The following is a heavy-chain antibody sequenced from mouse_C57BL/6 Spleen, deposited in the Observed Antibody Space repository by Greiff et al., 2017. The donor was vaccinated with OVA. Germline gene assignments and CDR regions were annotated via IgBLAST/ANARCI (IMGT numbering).Heavy chain of an antibody. D-gene: IGHD2-1*01. CDR3: ARQGGNYYYWYFDV. CDR1: GFTFSSYT. CDR2: ISGGGGNT. J-gene: IGHJ1*03. Sequence: EVKVEESGGGLVKPGGSLKLSCAASGFTFSSYTMSWVRQTPEKRLEWVATISGGGGNTYYPDSVKGRFTISRDNAKNTLYLQMSSLRSEDTALYYCARQGGNYYYWYFDVWGTGTTVTVSS. V-gene: IGHV5-9*01.